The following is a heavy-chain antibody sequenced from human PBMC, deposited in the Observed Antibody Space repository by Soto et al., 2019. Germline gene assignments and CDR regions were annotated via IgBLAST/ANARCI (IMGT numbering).Heavy chain of an antibody. J-gene: IGHJ4*02. V-gene: IGHV3-73*01. Sequence: DVQVVQSGGGLVQPGGSLKFSCAASGFAFNDSAMHWVRQASGKGLEWVARVRSKTNNYATAYPVSVRGRFTVSRDDSMGTTYLQMNSLKTEDTAMYYCTNNFVWGQGVLVTVSS. CDR3: TNNFV. CDR2: VRSKTNNYAT. CDR1: GFAFNDSA. D-gene: IGHD2-15*01.